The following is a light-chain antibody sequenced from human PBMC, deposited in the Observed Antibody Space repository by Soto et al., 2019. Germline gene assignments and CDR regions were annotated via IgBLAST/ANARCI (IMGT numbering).Light chain of an antibody. Sequence: DIVLTQSPGTLSLSPGERATLSYRASQSVSYNYLAWFQQKPGQSPRLLIYGASSRASDIPDRFSGSGSGTVFTLTISRLEPEDFAVYYCQQYGRSPYTFGQGTKLETK. CDR2: GAS. J-gene: IGKJ2*01. V-gene: IGKV3-20*01. CDR1: QSVSYNY. CDR3: QQYGRSPYT.